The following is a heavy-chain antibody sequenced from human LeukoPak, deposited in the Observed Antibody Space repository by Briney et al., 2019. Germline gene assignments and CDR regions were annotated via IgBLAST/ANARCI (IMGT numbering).Heavy chain of an antibody. Sequence: GGSLRLSCAASGFTFSRNWMYWVRPAPGKGLVWVSRINSDGSTTSYVDSVKGRFTISRDNAKSTLYLQMNSLRAEDTAVYYCARGGPIDYWGQGTLVTVSS. CDR2: INSDGSTT. CDR1: GFTFSRNW. J-gene: IGHJ4*02. CDR3: ARGGPIDY. V-gene: IGHV3-74*01.